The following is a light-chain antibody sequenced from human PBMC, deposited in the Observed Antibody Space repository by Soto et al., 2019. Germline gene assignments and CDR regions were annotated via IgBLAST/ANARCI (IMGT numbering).Light chain of an antibody. CDR1: SSDVGGYNY. Sequence: QSALTQPASVSGSPGQSITISCTGTSSDVGGYNYVSWYQQHPGKAPKLMIYDVSNWPSGVSNRFSGSKSGNTASLTISGLQAEDEADYYCSSYTSSSLDVVFGGGTKLTVL. CDR3: SSYTSSSLDVV. V-gene: IGLV2-14*01. CDR2: DVS. J-gene: IGLJ2*01.